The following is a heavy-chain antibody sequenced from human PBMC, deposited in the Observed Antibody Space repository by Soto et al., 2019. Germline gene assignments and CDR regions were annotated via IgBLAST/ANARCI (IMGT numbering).Heavy chain of an antibody. J-gene: IGHJ4*02. V-gene: IGHV1-69*02. CDR1: GGTFSSYT. Sequence: QVQLVQSGAEVKKPGSSVKVSCKASGGTFSSYTISWVRQAPGQGLEWMGRIIPILGIANYAQKFQGRVTITADKSTSTAYMELSSLRSEDTAVYYCVRKGDYGSGSYYTYFDYWGQGTLVTVSS. CDR3: VRKGDYGSGSYYTYFDY. D-gene: IGHD3-10*01. CDR2: IIPILGIA.